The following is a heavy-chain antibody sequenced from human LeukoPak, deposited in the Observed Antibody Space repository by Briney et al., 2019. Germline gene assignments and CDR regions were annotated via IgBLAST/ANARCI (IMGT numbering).Heavy chain of an antibody. Sequence: GGSLRLSCAASGFTFRSFAMSWVRQAPGKGLEWVSAISGSGADTHYADSVKGRFTISRDNSKNTLHLQINSQRVEDTAIYHCVRIAAPGTRFDYWGQGTLVTVSS. CDR2: ISGSGADT. CDR3: VRIAAPGTRFDY. D-gene: IGHD6-13*01. J-gene: IGHJ4*02. V-gene: IGHV3-23*01. CDR1: GFTFRSFA.